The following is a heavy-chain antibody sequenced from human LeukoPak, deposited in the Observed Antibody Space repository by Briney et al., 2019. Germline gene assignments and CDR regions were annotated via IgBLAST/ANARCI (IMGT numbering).Heavy chain of an antibody. Sequence: GGSLRLSCAASGFTFSSYGMHWVRQAPGKGLEWVAVISYDGSNKYYADSVKGRFTISRDSSKNTLYLQMNSLRAEDTAVYYCAKDVSESDYYDDGRGDYWGQGTLVTVSS. CDR2: ISYDGSNK. J-gene: IGHJ4*02. V-gene: IGHV3-30*18. CDR3: AKDVSESDYYDDGRGDY. CDR1: GFTFSSYG. D-gene: IGHD3-22*01.